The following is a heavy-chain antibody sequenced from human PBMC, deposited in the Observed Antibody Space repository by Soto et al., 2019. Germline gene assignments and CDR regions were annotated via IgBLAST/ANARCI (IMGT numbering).Heavy chain of an antibody. CDR1: GGSFSGYY. Sequence: PLETLSLTCAVYGGSFSGYYWSWVRQPPGKGLEWIGEINHSGSTNYNPSLKSRVTISVDTSKNQFSLKLSSVTAADTAVYYCARGDLRRSSSHWFDPWGQGTLVTVSS. CDR3: ARGDLRRSSSHWFDP. J-gene: IGHJ5*02. V-gene: IGHV4-34*01. CDR2: INHSGST.